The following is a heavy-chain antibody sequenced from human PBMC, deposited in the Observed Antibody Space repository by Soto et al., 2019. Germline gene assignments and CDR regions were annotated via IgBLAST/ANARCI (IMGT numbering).Heavy chain of an antibody. CDR2: IYYSGST. D-gene: IGHD3-22*01. J-gene: IGHJ4*02. CDR1: GGSISSSSYY. V-gene: IGHV4-39*01. Sequence: SETLSLTCTVSGGSISSSSYYWGWIRQPPGKGLEWIGSIYYSGSTYYNPSLKSRVTISVDTSKNQFSLKLSSVTAADTAVYFCARSPWEYDSSGYYPYYFDYWGQGTLVTVSS. CDR3: ARSPWEYDSSGYYPYYFDY.